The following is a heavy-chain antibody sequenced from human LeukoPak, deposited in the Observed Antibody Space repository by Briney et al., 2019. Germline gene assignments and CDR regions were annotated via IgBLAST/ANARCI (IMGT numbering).Heavy chain of an antibody. Sequence: GGSLRLSCAASWFTVRSSYMNWVRQAPGKGLEWVSAIIGSGGSTYYADSVKGRFTISRDNSKNTLYLQMNSLRAEDTAVYYCAKTYDFWSGYYKAHYYYYYMDVWGKGTTVTVSS. J-gene: IGHJ6*03. CDR3: AKTYDFWSGYYKAHYYYYYMDV. CDR2: IIGSGGST. CDR1: WFTVRSSY. V-gene: IGHV3-23*01. D-gene: IGHD3-3*01.